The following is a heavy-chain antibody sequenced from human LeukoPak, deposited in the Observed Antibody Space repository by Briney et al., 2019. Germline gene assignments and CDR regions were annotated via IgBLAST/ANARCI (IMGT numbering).Heavy chain of an antibody. J-gene: IGHJ3*02. D-gene: IGHD6-13*01. Sequence: ASVKVSCKASGYTFTSYDINWVRQATGQGLEWMGWMNPNSGNTGYAQKFQGRVTMTRSTSISTAYMELSSLRSEDTAVYYCASYLAAATDNDAFDIWGQGTMVTVSS. CDR3: ASYLAAATDNDAFDI. CDR1: GYTFTSYD. V-gene: IGHV1-8*01. CDR2: MNPNSGNT.